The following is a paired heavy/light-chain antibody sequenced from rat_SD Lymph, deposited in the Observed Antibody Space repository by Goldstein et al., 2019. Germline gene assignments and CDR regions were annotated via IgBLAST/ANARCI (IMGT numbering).Heavy chain of an antibody. V-gene: IGHV5S14*01. CDR2: ISSGGGNT. Sequence: EVQLVESGGGLVQPGRSLKLSCAASGFTFSNYDMAWVRQSPTKGLEWVASISSGGGNTYSRDSVKGRFTISRDNAKNTQYLQMDSLRSEDTATYYCARQNSGYFDYWGQGVMVTVSS. CDR3: ARQNSGYFDY. CDR1: GFTFSNYD. D-gene: IGHD4-3*01. J-gene: IGHJ2*01.
Light chain of an antibody. CDR3: QQSYTLLT. Sequence: DVVLTQSPATLSVTPGERISLSCRASESVDTYLHWYQQKPNESPRLLIKYASQSISGIPSRFSGSGSGTDFTLSINGVDLEDLSIYYCQQSYTLLTFGSGTKLEIK. V-gene: IGKV5S12*01. CDR1: ESVDTY. J-gene: IGKJ5*01. CDR2: YAS.